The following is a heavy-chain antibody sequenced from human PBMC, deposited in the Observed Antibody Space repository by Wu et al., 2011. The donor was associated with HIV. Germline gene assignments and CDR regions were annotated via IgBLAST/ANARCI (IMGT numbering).Heavy chain of an antibody. J-gene: IGHJ6*03. D-gene: IGHD3-10*01. V-gene: IGHV1-69*15. CDR2: IIPIFGTA. CDR3: ARDRHPMVGPWYYYYYMDV. CDR1: GGTFRSYG. Sequence: QVQLVQSGAEVKKPGSSVKVSCKASGGTFRSYGISWVRQAPGQGLEWMGRIIPIFGTANYARKFQGRVTITADESTSTAYMELSSLRSEDTAVYYCARDRHPMVGPWYYYYYMDVWGKGTTVTVSS.